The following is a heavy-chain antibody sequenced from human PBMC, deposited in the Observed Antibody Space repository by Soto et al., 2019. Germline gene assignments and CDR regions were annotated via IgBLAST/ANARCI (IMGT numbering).Heavy chain of an antibody. D-gene: IGHD6-13*01. V-gene: IGHV4-4*02. CDR3: ARARTIAAAEHYYYYGMDV. Sequence: KASETLSLTCAVSGGSISSSNWWSWVRQPPGKGLEWIGEIYHSGSTNYNPSLKSRVTISVDKSKNQFSLKLSSVTAADTAVYYCARARTIAAAEHYYYYGMDVWGQGTTVTVSS. CDR1: GGSISSSNW. CDR2: IYHSGST. J-gene: IGHJ6*02.